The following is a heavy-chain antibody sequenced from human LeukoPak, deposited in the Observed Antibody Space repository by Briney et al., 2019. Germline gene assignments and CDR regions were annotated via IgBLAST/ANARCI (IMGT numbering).Heavy chain of an antibody. CDR3: AREGACGGDCYAVDY. Sequence: SETLSLTCTVSGGSISSYYWSWIRQPAGKGLEWIGRIYTSGSTNYNPSLKSRVTMSVDTSKNQFSLKLSFVTAADTAVYYCAREGACGGDCYAVDYWGQGTLVTVSS. CDR2: IYTSGST. CDR1: GGSISSYY. J-gene: IGHJ4*02. D-gene: IGHD2-21*01. V-gene: IGHV4-4*07.